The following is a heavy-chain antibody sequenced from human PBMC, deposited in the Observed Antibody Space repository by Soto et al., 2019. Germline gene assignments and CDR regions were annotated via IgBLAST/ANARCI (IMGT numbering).Heavy chain of an antibody. Sequence: GGSLRLSCAASGFTFSSYAMSWVRQAPGKGLEWVSAINGSGGSTYYADSVKGRFTISRDNSKNTLYLQMNSLRAEDTAVYYCAKDMGGLGYYDSRAPFDYWGQGTLVTVSS. V-gene: IGHV3-23*01. D-gene: IGHD3-22*01. CDR3: AKDMGGLGYYDSRAPFDY. CDR2: INGSGGST. CDR1: GFTFSSYA. J-gene: IGHJ4*02.